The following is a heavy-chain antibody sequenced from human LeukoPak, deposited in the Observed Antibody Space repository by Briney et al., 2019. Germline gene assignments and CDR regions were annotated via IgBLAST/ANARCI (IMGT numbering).Heavy chain of an antibody. V-gene: IGHV1-69*13. CDR2: IIPIFGTA. J-gene: IGHJ4*02. CDR3: ARDPRGTVTTFDY. CDR1: GGTFSSYA. D-gene: IGHD4-17*01. Sequence: ASVKVSCKASGGTFSSYAISWVRQAPGQGLEWMGGIIPIFGTANYAQKFQGRVTITADESTSTAYMELSSLRSEDTAVYYCARDPRGTVTTFDYWGQGTLVTVSS.